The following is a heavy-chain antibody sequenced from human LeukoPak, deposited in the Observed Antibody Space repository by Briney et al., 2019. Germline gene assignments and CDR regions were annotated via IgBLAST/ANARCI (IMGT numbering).Heavy chain of an antibody. Sequence: GGSLRLSCAASGFTFSSYAMSWVRQAPGKGLEWVSAISASGGSTYYAGSVKGRFTISRDNSKNMLYLQMNSLRAEDTAVYFCAKKAEAYGDSVTQHWGQGTLVTVSS. V-gene: IGHV3-23*01. CDR2: ISASGGST. J-gene: IGHJ1*01. CDR1: GFTFSSYA. CDR3: AKKAEAYGDSVTQH. D-gene: IGHD4-17*01.